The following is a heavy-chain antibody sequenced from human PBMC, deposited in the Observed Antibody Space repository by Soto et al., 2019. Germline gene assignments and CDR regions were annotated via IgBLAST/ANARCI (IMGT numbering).Heavy chain of an antibody. V-gene: IGHV3-30*03. J-gene: IGHJ4*02. CDR2: ISSDGGNK. CDR3: ARDTYYYDTSGYYYAN. D-gene: IGHD3-22*01. CDR1: GFTFSSYG. Sequence: GGSLRLSCAASGFTFSSYGMHWVRQAPGKGLEWVALISSDGGNKYYADSVKGRFTISRDNSKNTLFLQMNSLRAEDAAVYYCARDTYYYDTSGYYYANWSLGTLVTVSS.